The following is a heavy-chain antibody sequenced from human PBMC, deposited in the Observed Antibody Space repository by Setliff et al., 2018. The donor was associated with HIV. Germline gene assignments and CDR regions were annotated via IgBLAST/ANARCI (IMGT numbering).Heavy chain of an antibody. CDR1: GGSISNNSYY. D-gene: IGHD6-19*01. CDR2: LFYNGNT. CDR3: ARQFRYPNRAVAGVDY. Sequence: SETLSLTCTVSGGSISNNSYYWGWVRQPPGKGLELIGNLFYNGNTYYNPSLKSRVAISVDTSKNQFSLKLSSVTAADTAIYFCARQFRYPNRAVAGVDYWGQGTLVTV. J-gene: IGHJ4*02. V-gene: IGHV4-39*01.